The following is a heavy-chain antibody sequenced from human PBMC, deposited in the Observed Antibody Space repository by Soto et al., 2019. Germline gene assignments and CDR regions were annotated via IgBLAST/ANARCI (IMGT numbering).Heavy chain of an antibody. D-gene: IGHD3-10*01. CDR2: ISAYNGNT. V-gene: IGHV1-18*01. Sequence: ASVKVSCKASGYTFTSYGISWVRQAPGQGLEWMGWISAYNGNTNYAQKLQGRVTMTTDTSTSTAYMELRSLRSGDTAVYYCARENPMVRGVNWFDPWGQGTLVTVSS. CDR1: GYTFTSYG. J-gene: IGHJ5*02. CDR3: ARENPMVRGVNWFDP.